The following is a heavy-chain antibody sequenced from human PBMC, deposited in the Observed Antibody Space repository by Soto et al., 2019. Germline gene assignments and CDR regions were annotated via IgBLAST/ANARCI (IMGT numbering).Heavy chain of an antibody. D-gene: IGHD3-16*01. J-gene: IGHJ4*02. V-gene: IGHV3-74*01. Sequence: HPGGSLRLSCAASGFTFSNSWMNWVRQAPGKGLVWVSRINGDGSYTNYADSVKGRFTISRDNAKNMLYLEMNSLRDEDTAVYYCVCFKCLSWGQGTLVTVSS. CDR1: GFTFSNSW. CDR2: INGDGSYT. CDR3: VCFKCLS.